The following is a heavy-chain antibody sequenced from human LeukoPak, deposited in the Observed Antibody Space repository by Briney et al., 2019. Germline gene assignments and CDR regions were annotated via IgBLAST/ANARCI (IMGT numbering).Heavy chain of an antibody. J-gene: IGHJ4*02. D-gene: IGHD4-17*01. CDR1: GFIFNNYA. CDR3: AKDLDGLPVTPGD. CDR2: ISWNSGSI. Sequence: PPGGSLRLSCAGSGFIFNNYAMHWVRQPPGKGLEWVSGISWNSGSIDYADSVKGRFTISRDNAKNSLYLQMNSLRAEDTAVYYCAKDLDGLPVTPGDWGQGTLVTVSS. V-gene: IGHV3-9*01.